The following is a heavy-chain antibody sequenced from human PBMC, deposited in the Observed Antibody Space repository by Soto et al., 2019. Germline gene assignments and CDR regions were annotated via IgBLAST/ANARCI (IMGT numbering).Heavy chain of an antibody. J-gene: IGHJ1*01. V-gene: IGHV3-23*01. CDR2: ISGDAVYT. CDR1: GFTFSSYA. D-gene: IGHD6-19*01. CDR3: VMGGYRSGWSD. Sequence: GGSLRLSCVASGFTFSSYAMSWVRQAPGKGLEWVAAISGDAVYTRYADSVKGRLTISRDNSKNTLFLQMNSLRIEDTAIYYCVMGGYRSGWSDWGQGTLVTVSS.